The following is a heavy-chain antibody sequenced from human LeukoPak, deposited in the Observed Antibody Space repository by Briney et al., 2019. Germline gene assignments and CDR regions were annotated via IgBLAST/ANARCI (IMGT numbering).Heavy chain of an antibody. CDR2: IYYSGST. J-gene: IGHJ4*02. CDR3: ARLPWGIAAAGTVDY. D-gene: IGHD6-13*01. Sequence: SETLPLTCTVSGGSISSSSYYWGWIRQPPGKGLEWIGSIYYSGSTYYNPSLKSRVTISVDTSKNQFSLKLSSVTAADTAVYYCARLPWGIAAAGTVDYWGQGTLVTVSS. CDR1: GGSISSSSYY. V-gene: IGHV4-39*01.